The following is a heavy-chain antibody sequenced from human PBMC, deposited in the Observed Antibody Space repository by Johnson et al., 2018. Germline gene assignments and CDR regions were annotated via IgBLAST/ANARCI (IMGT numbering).Heavy chain of an antibody. CDR2: ISYDGSNK. CDR3: AKALTSGSAWYFMDV. V-gene: IGHV3-30-3*01. Sequence: SCAASGFTFSSYAMHWVRQAPGKGLEWVAVISYDGSNKYYADSVKGRFTISRDNPKNKIYLEMNSLRVEDTATYFCAKALTSGSAWYFMDVWGRGTTVTVSS. CDR1: GFTFSSYA. D-gene: IGHD6-19*01. J-gene: IGHJ6*03.